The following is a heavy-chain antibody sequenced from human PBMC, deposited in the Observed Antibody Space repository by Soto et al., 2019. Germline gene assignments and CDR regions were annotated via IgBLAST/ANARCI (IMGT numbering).Heavy chain of an antibody. J-gene: IGHJ4*02. CDR3: STLPPTGLPYYFDH. CDR1: GFTFGDYY. CDR2: ISGSATYT. V-gene: IGHV3-11*06. Sequence: PGGSLRLSCAASGFTFGDYYMSWIRQAPGKGLEWVSYISGSATYTNYADSVQGRFSISRDNAKNSLYLQMNTLRAEDTAVYYCSTLPPTGLPYYFDHWGQGALVTVSS. D-gene: IGHD1-1*01.